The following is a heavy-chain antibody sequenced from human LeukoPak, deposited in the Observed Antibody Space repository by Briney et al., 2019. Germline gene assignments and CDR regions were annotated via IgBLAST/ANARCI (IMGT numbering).Heavy chain of an antibody. J-gene: IGHJ6*02. CDR1: GFTFSSYW. Sequence: PGGSLRLSCAASGFTFSSYWMSWVPQTPGKGLERVPNIKKDGSEKYYVDSVKGRFTISRDNAKNSLYLQMNSLRAEATAVYYCARGPYYYGSGSYNGMDVWGQGTTVTVSS. V-gene: IGHV3-7*01. CDR3: ARGPYYYGSGSYNGMDV. CDR2: IKKDGSEK. D-gene: IGHD3-10*01.